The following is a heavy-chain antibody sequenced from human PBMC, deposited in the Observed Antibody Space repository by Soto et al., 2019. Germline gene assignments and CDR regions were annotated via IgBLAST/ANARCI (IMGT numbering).Heavy chain of an antibody. D-gene: IGHD6-13*01. Sequence: QVQLVQCVAEVKKPGASVRVSCKASGYTFTSYDINWVRQATGQGLEWMGWMNPNSGNTGYAQKFQGRVTMTRNTSISTAYMELSSLRSVDTAVYYCARGHWRDSSSWYVSDYWGQGTLVTVSS. V-gene: IGHV1-8*01. CDR3: ARGHWRDSSSWYVSDY. CDR2: MNPNSGNT. CDR1: GYTFTSYD. J-gene: IGHJ4*02.